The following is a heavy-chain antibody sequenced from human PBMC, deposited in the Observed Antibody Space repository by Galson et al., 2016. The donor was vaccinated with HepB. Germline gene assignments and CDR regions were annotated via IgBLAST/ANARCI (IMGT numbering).Heavy chain of an antibody. CDR1: GFTFSDYS. CDR2: ISSGRSYI. J-gene: IGHJ3*02. CDR3: ARYSLPSGALDI. Sequence: SLRLSCAGSGFTFSDYSMNWVRQAPGKGLEWVASISSGRSYIYYADSMKGRFTVSRDNSKNSMFLQMNSLSSEDTAMYLCARYSLPSGALDIWGQGTMVNVSS. V-gene: IGHV3-21*01. D-gene: IGHD2-2*01.